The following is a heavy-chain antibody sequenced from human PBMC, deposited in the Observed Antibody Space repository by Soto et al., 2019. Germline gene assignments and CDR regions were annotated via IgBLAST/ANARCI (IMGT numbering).Heavy chain of an antibody. V-gene: IGHV1-58*01. CDR3: AAARIPIGYNGMDI. CDR1: GFXXSNSS. Sequence: XVNGSCKASGFXXSNSSVQWVRQVRGQRPEWIGWIXXXXXXTNFSQKFRERVTITRDMSTSTAYMELSSLRSEDTAVYFCAAARIPIGYNGMDIWGQGTTVTVSS. J-gene: IGHJ6*02. D-gene: IGHD5-18*01. CDR2: IXXXXXXT.